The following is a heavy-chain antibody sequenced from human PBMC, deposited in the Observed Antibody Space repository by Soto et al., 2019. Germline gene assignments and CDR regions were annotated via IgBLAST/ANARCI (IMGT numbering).Heavy chain of an antibody. D-gene: IGHD3-16*01. CDR1: GASMINYY. Sequence: SEILSLTCSVSGASMINYYGSWVRQTPEKGMEWIGYMYYSGTSNYNSSLKSRVTISVDTSKNQFSLKLRSVTAADTATYYCVRSGHSFGGVSWGLGTLVTVSS. V-gene: IGHV4-59*01. CDR3: VRSGHSFGGVS. CDR2: MYYSGTS. J-gene: IGHJ4*02.